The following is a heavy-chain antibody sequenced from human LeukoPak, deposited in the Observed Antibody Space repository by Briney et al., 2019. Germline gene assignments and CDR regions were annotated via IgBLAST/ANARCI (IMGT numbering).Heavy chain of an antibody. CDR3: ARDMDTGPDLFDY. D-gene: IGHD5-18*01. CDR2: INPNSGDT. Sequence: ASVKVSCKASGYPFTGYYLHWVRQAPGQGLEWLGWINPNSGDTDYAQKFQGRVTMTRDTSISTAYMDLSRLRSDDTAVYYCARDMDTGPDLFDYWGQGTLVTVSS. J-gene: IGHJ4*02. V-gene: IGHV1-2*02. CDR1: GYPFTGYY.